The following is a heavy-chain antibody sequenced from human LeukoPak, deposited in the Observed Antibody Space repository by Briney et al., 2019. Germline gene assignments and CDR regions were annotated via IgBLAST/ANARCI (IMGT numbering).Heavy chain of an antibody. J-gene: IGHJ1*01. Sequence: SETLSLTCTVSGTSISRYYWSWIRQPPGKGLEWIGYIYYNETTNYNPSLKSRVTISVDTSENQFSLKLSSVTAADTAVYFCATGAYNSGWPFHHWGQGTLVTVSS. CDR3: ATGAYNSGWPFHH. D-gene: IGHD6-19*01. V-gene: IGHV4-59*01. CDR1: GTSISRYY. CDR2: IYYNETT.